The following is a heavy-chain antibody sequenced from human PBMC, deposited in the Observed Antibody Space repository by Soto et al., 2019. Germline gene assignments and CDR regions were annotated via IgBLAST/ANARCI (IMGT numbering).Heavy chain of an antibody. Sequence: SETLSLTCTVSGASISNGGYYWSWIRQYPGRGLEWIGYIYYSGGTYYNPSLKSRVTISVDTSKNQFSLRLTSVTAADTAVYYCACWGRDYFDYWGQGTLVTVSS. J-gene: IGHJ4*02. V-gene: IGHV4-31*03. CDR2: IYYSGGT. CDR3: ACWGRDYFDY. CDR1: GASISNGGYY. D-gene: IGHD7-27*01.